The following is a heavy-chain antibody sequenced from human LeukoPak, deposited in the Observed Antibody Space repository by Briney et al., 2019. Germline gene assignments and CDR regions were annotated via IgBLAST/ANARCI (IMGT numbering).Heavy chain of an antibody. CDR3: ARDYWWFGELPNWFDP. J-gene: IGHJ5*02. CDR2: IWYDGSNE. V-gene: IGHV3-33*01. CDR1: GFTFSSYG. Sequence: GGSLRLSCAASGFTFSSYGMHWVRQAPGKGLEWVAVIWYDGSNEYYADSVKGRFTISRDNSKNTLYLQMNSLRAEDTAVYYCARDYWWFGELPNWFDPWGQGTLVTVSS. D-gene: IGHD3-10*01.